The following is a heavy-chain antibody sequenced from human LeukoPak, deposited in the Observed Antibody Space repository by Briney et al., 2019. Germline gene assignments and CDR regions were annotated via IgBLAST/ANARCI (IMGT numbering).Heavy chain of an antibody. CDR2: IYSGGST. D-gene: IGHD3-16*02. CDR1: GFTVSSNY. Sequence: GGSLRLSCAASGFTVSSNYMSWVRQAPGKRLEWVSVIYSGGSTYYADSVKGRFTISRNNSKNTLYLQMNSLRAEDTAVYYCAREMITFGGVIADYYYYGMDVWGQGTTVTVSS. J-gene: IGHJ6*02. V-gene: IGHV3-66*01. CDR3: AREMITFGGVIADYYYYGMDV.